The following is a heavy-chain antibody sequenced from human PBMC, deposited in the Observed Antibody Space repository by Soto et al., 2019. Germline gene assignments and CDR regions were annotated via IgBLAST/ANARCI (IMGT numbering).Heavy chain of an antibody. J-gene: IGHJ3*02. CDR3: ARRTAPLAFDI. CDR2: IYYSGST. CDR1: GGSISSYY. V-gene: IGHV4-59*08. Sequence: QVQLQESGPGLVKPSETLSLTCTVSGGSISSYYWSWIRQPPGKGLEWIGYIYYSGSTNYNPSLKSRVTISVDTSKNQFSLKLSSVTAADTAVYYCARRTAPLAFDIWGQGTMVTVSS.